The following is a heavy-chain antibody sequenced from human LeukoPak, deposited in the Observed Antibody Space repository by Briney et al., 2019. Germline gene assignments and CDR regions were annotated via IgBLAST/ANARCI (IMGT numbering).Heavy chain of an antibody. V-gene: IGHV1-69*13. CDR1: GYTFTSYG. CDR2: IIPIFGTA. Sequence: ASVKVSCKASGYTFTSYGISWVRQAPGQGLEWMGGIIPIFGTANYAQKFQGRVTITADESTSTAYMELSSLRSEDTAVYYCARARGSYIGYYYGMDVWGQGTTVTVSS. CDR3: ARARGSYIGYYYGMDV. D-gene: IGHD1-26*01. J-gene: IGHJ6*02.